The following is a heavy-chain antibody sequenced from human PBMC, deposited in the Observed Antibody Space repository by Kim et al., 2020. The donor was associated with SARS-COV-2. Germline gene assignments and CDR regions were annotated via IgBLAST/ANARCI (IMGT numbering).Heavy chain of an antibody. V-gene: IGHV3-53*01. CDR3: ARDSPPGQYGGFDY. J-gene: IGHJ4*02. CDR1: GFTVSSNY. Sequence: GGSLRLSCAASGFTVSSNYMSWVRQAPGKGLEWVSVIYSGGSTYYADSVKGRFTISRDNSKNTLYLQMNSLRAEDTAVYYCARDSPPGQYGGFDYWGQGTLVTVSS. D-gene: IGHD2-2*01. CDR2: IYSGGST.